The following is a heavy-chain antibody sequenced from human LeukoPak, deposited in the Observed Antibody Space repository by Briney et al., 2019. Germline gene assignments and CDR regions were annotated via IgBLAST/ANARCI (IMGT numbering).Heavy chain of an antibody. D-gene: IGHD3-22*01. CDR2: INWNGGST. CDR3: ARGGSSGYWDYFDY. J-gene: IGHJ4*02. Sequence: GGSLRLSCAASGFTFDDYGMSWVRQAPGKGLEWVSGINWNGGSTGYADSVKGRFTISRDNAKNSLYLQMNSLRAEDTAVYYCARGGSSGYWDYFDYWGQGTLVTVSS. CDR1: GFTFDDYG. V-gene: IGHV3-20*04.